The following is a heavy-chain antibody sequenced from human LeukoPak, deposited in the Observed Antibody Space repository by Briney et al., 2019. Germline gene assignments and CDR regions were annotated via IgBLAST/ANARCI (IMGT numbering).Heavy chain of an antibody. CDR3: TRHVGSNAFDI. Sequence: GGSLKLSCAASGFTFSGSAMHWVRQASGKGLEWVGRIRSKTGSYATTYAASVKGRFTISRDDSKNTAYLQLKSLKTEDTAVYYCTRHVGSNAFDIWGQGTMVTVSS. CDR2: IRSKTGSYAT. D-gene: IGHD3-10*01. V-gene: IGHV3-73*01. J-gene: IGHJ3*02. CDR1: GFTFSGSA.